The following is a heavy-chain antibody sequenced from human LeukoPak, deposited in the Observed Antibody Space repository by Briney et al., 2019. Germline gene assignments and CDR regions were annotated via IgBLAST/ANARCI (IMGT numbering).Heavy chain of an antibody. J-gene: IGHJ4*02. D-gene: IGHD5-12*01. Sequence: GGSLRLSCAASGFTFSGYSMSWVRQAPGKGLEWVSSISRSSSYIYYADSVKGRLTISRDNAKNSLYLQMNSLRAEDTAVFYCARDPGYSNSPYYLDYWGQGTLVTVSS. CDR3: ARDPGYSNSPYYLDY. CDR2: ISRSSSYI. V-gene: IGHV3-21*01. CDR1: GFTFSGYS.